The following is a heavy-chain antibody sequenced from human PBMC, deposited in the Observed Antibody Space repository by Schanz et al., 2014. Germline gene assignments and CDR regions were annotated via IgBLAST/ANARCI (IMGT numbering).Heavy chain of an antibody. Sequence: QVQLQESGPGLVKPSQTLSLTCAVSGGSISSGGYSWNWIRQPPGKGLEWIVYIYYSGSTYYNPSLKRRLTKPVDTSKNQSSLKLSSVTAADTAVYYCARGGRTTYNYYYGMDVWGQGTTVTVSS. CDR2: IYYSGST. CDR1: GGSISSGGYS. CDR3: ARGGRTTYNYYYGMDV. J-gene: IGHJ6*02. V-gene: IGHV4-30-4*07. D-gene: IGHD1-1*01.